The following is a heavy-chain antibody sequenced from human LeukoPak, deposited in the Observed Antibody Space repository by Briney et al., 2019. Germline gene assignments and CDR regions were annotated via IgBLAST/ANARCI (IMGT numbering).Heavy chain of an antibody. CDR1: GFIFTNYY. D-gene: IGHD6-19*01. CDR2: ISSSGSVI. J-gene: IGHJ5*02. V-gene: IGHV3-11*01. CDR3: ARVWDSSGWSRFDP. Sequence: GGSLRLSCAASGFIFTNYYMSWIRQASRKGLEWISSISSSGSVIYYADSVKGRFTISRDNAKNSLYVEMNSLRADDTAVYYCARVWDSSGWSRFDPWGQGTRVTVSS.